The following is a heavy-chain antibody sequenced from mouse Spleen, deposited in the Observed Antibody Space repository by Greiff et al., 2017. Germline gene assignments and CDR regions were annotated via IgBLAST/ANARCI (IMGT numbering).Heavy chain of an antibody. J-gene: IGHJ3*01. CDR1: GYTFTDYN. V-gene: IGHV1-18*01. CDR3: ARTYYSNYDRTWFAY. CDR2: INPNNGGT. Sequence: VQLKQSGPELVKPGASVKIPCKASGYTFTDYNMDWVKQSHGKSLEWIGDINPNNGGTIYNQKFKGKATLTVDKSSSTAYMELRSLTSEDTAVYYCARTYYSNYDRTWFAYWGQGTLVTVSA. D-gene: IGHD2-5*01.